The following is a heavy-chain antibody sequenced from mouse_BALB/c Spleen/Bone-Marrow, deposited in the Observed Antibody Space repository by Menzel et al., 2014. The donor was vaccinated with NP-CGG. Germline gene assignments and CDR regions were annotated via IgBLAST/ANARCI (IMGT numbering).Heavy chain of an antibody. J-gene: IGHJ4*01. CDR2: IDPENGNT. CDR1: GFNIKDYY. V-gene: IGHV14-1*02. CDR3: ARGDGYAMDN. Sequence: EVQLVESGAEIVRPGALVKLSCKASGFNIKDYYMQWVKQRPEQGLEWIGWIDPENGNTIYDPKFQGKASITADTSSNTAYLQLSSLTSEDTAVYYCARGDGYAMDNWGQGTSVTVSS.